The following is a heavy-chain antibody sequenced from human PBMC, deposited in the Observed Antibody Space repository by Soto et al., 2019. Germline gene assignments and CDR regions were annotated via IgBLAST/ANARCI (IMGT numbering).Heavy chain of an antibody. CDR2: ISAYNGNT. V-gene: IGHV1-18*01. D-gene: IGHD2-2*02. CDR1: GYTFTSYG. J-gene: IGHJ6*02. CDR3: AVGNRVVPAAIVSGMDV. Sequence: QVQLVQSGAEVKKPGASVKVSCKASGYTFTSYGISWVRQAPGQGLEWMGWISAYNGNTNYAQKLQGRVTMTTDTSTSTAYMELRSLRSDDTAVYYWAVGNRVVPAAIVSGMDVWGQGTTVTVSS.